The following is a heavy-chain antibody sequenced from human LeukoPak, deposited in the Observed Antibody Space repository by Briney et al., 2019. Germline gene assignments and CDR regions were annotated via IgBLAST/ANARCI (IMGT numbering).Heavy chain of an antibody. J-gene: IGHJ4*02. D-gene: IGHD6-13*01. V-gene: IGHV3-23*01. CDR3: AKDRTSSPAGD. Sequence: GGSLRLSCAASGFTFSNSATSWARQAPGKGLEWVSGISASGGRAYYADSVKGRFTISRDNSKNTLFLQMNTLRAEDTALYYCAKDRTSSPAGDWGQGTLVTVSS. CDR1: GFTFSNSA. CDR2: ISASGGRA.